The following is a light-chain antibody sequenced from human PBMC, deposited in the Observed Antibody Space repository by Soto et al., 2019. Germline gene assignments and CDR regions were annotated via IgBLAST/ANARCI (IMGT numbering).Light chain of an antibody. CDR1: QNIFTY. Sequence: EIVFTQSPATLSLSPGERATLSCRASQNIFTYLAWYQQKPGQAPRLLMYDASNRATGIPARFSGNGSGTDFTLTISSLEPEDFAVYYCQQRSNWITFGQGTRLEIK. CDR2: DAS. J-gene: IGKJ5*01. CDR3: QQRSNWIT. V-gene: IGKV3-11*01.